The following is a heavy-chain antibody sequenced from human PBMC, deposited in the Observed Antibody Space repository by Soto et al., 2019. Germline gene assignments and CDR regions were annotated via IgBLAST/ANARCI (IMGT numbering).Heavy chain of an antibody. CDR3: ARGWGYDSNDYYYAY. Sequence: QVQLVQSGAEVRKPGSSVKVSCKASGGTFSRHAISWVRQAPGQGLEWMGGIIPIFGTANHAQKFQGRVTIIADESTSTFYMELSSLRCEDTAMYYCARGWGYDSNDYYYAYWGQGTLVIVSS. CDR1: GGTFSRHA. V-gene: IGHV1-69*01. J-gene: IGHJ4*02. D-gene: IGHD3-22*01. CDR2: IIPIFGTA.